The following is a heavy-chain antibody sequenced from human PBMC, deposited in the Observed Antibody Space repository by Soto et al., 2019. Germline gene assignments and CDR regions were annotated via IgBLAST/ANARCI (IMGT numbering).Heavy chain of an antibody. Sequence: GGSLRLSCAASGFTFSSYAMHWVRQAPGKGLEWVAVISYDGSNKYYADSVKGRFTISRDNSKNTLYLQMNSLRAEDTAVYYCARDTAARPDYFDYWGQGTLVTVSS. CDR1: GFTFSSYA. V-gene: IGHV3-30-3*01. J-gene: IGHJ4*02. CDR2: ISYDGSNK. D-gene: IGHD6-6*01. CDR3: ARDTAARPDYFDY.